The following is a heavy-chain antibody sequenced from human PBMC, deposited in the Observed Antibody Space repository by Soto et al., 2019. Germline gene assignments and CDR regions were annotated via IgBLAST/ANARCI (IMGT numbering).Heavy chain of an antibody. V-gene: IGHV1-18*01. CDR2: ISAYNGNT. D-gene: IGHD5-18*01. CDR3: ARDFEERRGYTYGYYYYYGMDV. J-gene: IGHJ6*02. Sequence: ASVKVSCKASGYTFTSYGISWVRQAPGQGLEWMGWISAYNGNTNYAQKLQGRVTMTTDTSTSTAYMELRSLRSDDTAVYYCARDFEERRGYTYGYYYYYGMDVWGQGTTVTVSS. CDR1: GYTFTSYG.